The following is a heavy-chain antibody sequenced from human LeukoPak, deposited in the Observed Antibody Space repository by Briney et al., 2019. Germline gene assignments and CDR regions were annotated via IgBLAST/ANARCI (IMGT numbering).Heavy chain of an antibody. CDR1: GFTFSSYY. D-gene: IGHD7-27*01. Sequence: PGGSLRLSCSASGFTFSSYYMHWVRQAPGQGLEYIATISSNGGRTNYADSMKGRLAISRDNSKNTLYLQMSSVRAEDTAVYYCVKSNWDWGQGTLVTVSS. J-gene: IGHJ4*02. CDR3: VKSNWD. CDR2: ISSNGGRT. V-gene: IGHV3-64D*06.